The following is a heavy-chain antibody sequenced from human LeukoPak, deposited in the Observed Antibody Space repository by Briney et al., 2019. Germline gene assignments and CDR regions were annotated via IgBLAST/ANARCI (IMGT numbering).Heavy chain of an antibody. CDR3: ARGGYTSSWYISRDY. CDR1: AFTFSRYW. Sequence: GGSLRLSCAASAFTFSRYWMTWVRQAPGKGVEWVANIKEDGSEKYYVDSVKGRFSISRDNTKNSLYLQMNRLRAEDTAVYYCARGGYTSSWYISRDYWGQGTLVTVSS. J-gene: IGHJ4*02. V-gene: IGHV3-7*01. CDR2: IKEDGSEK. D-gene: IGHD6-13*01.